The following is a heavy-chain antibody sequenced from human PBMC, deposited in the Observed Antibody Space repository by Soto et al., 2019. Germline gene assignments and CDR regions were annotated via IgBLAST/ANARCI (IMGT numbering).Heavy chain of an antibody. CDR1: GYTFTSYG. V-gene: IGHV1-18*01. CDR2: ISAYNGNT. CDR3: ATYYDGSGSQDYYGMDV. J-gene: IGHJ6*02. D-gene: IGHD3-10*01. Sequence: QVQLVQSGAEVKKPGASVKVSCKASGYTFTSYGISWVRQAPGQGLEWMGWISAYNGNTNYAQKLQGRVTMTTDTSTSTAYMELRRLRSDDTAVYYCATYYDGSGSQDYYGMDVWGQGTTVTVSS.